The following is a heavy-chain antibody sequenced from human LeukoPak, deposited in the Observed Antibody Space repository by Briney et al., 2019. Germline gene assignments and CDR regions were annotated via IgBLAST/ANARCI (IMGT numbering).Heavy chain of an antibody. CDR1: GFTFSSYW. V-gene: IGHV3-7*01. J-gene: IGHJ6*02. CDR3: ASRPFSSGWDYYYYYGMDV. CDR2: IKQGGSEK. Sequence: GGPLRLSCAASGFTFSSYWMSWVRQAPGKGLEWVANIKQGGSEKYYVDSVKGRFTISRDNAKNSLYLQMNSLSAEDPAVYYCASRPFSSGWDYYYYYGMDVWGQGTTVTVSS. D-gene: IGHD6-19*01.